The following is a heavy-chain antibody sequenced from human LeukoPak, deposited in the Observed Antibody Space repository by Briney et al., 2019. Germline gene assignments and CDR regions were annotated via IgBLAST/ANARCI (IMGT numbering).Heavy chain of an antibody. CDR3: GSRPPHGGFVVFDY. V-gene: IGHV3-48*03. D-gene: IGHD4-23*01. J-gene: IGHJ4*02. Sequence: GRSLRPSCAAAGFTFSSYEMNWVRQAPGKGREWVSYISSSCSTIYYADSVKGRFTISRDNAKNSLYLQMNSLRAEDTAVYYCGSRPPHGGFVVFDYGGEGTLVTVSS. CDR1: GFTFSSYE. CDR2: ISSSCSTI.